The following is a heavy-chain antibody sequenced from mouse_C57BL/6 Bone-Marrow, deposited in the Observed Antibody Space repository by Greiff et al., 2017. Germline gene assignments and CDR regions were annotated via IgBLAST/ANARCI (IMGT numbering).Heavy chain of an antibody. CDR2: IYPGSGST. V-gene: IGHV1-55*01. Sequence: QVQLQQSGAELVKPGASVKMSCKASGYTFTSYWITWVKQRPGQGLEWIGDIYPGSGSTNYNEKFKCKATRTVDTSSSTAYMKLSRLTSEDSAVYYCAREGVYYGYDEGAWFAYWGQGTLVTVSA. J-gene: IGHJ3*01. CDR1: GYTFTSYW. D-gene: IGHD2-2*01. CDR3: AREGVYYGYDEGAWFAY.